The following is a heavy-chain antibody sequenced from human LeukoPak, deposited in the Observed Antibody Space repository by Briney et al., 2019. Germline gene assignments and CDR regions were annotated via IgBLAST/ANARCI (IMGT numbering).Heavy chain of an antibody. Sequence: SETLSFTCTVSGDSICSGSYFWTWVPQPAGKGLEWIGRIFTSGSTNYNPSLRSRVTISVDTSKNQFSLKLSSVTAADTAVYYCARDGPSGVCYSGYCYMDVWGKGTTVTVSS. D-gene: IGHD2-8*01. CDR1: GDSICSGSYF. CDR2: IFTSGST. CDR3: ARDGPSGVCYSGYCYMDV. V-gene: IGHV4-61*02. J-gene: IGHJ6*03.